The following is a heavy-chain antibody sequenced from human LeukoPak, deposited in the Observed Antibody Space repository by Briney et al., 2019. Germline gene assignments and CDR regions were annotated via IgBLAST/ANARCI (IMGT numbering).Heavy chain of an antibody. V-gene: IGHV1-8*01. J-gene: IGHJ6*02. CDR2: MNPNSGNT. D-gene: IGHD3-3*01. CDR1: GYTFTSYD. CDR3: ARVGAYYDFWSGYYEVYYYYGMDV. Sequence: ASVKVSCKASGYTFTSYDINWVRQATGQGLEWMGWMNPNSGNTGYAQKFQGRVTMTRNTSISTAYMELSSLRSEDTAVYYCARVGAYYDFWSGYYEVYYYYGMDVRGQGTTVTVSS.